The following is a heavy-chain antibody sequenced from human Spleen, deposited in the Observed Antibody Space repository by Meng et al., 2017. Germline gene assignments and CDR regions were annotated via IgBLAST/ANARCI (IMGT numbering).Heavy chain of an antibody. CDR1: GGSIGSNSYH. Sequence: QLQLQESGPGLVNPSETLSLTCTVSGGSIGSNSYHWGWIRQPPGKGLEWVGTIDYSGTTYSNSSLKSRLTISLDTSRNQFSLKLTSVTAADTAVYYCSRRINTAGGWFDSWGQGTLVTVSS. CDR2: IDYSGTT. V-gene: IGHV4-39*01. D-gene: IGHD5-18*01. CDR3: SRRINTAGGWFDS. J-gene: IGHJ5*01.